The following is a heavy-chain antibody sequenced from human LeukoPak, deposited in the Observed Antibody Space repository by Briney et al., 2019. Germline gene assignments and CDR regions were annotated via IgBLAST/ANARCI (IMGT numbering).Heavy chain of an antibody. CDR3: ARVNVCPRCHFDY. D-gene: IGHD3-16*01. Sequence: GGSLRLSCAASGFTFSSYWMHWVRQAPGKGLVWVSRISTDGSSAIYADSVKGRSTISRDNAKNTLYLQMNSLRAEDTAVYYCARVNVCPRCHFDYWGQGTLVTVSS. V-gene: IGHV3-74*01. J-gene: IGHJ4*02. CDR2: ISTDGSSA. CDR1: GFTFSSYW.